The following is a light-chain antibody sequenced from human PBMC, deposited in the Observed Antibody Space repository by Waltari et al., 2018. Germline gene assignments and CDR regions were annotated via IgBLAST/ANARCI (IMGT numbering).Light chain of an antibody. CDR1: SGHSSNI. J-gene: IGLJ3*02. CDR2: VNSDGSY. Sequence: QLVLTQSPSASASLGASVRLTCTLDSGHSSNIIAWHQQQPEKGPRYLMKVNSDGSYSKGDEIPYRFSGSGSGAERYLTISSVQSEDEADYFCQTGGHGTWVFGGGTKLTVL. V-gene: IGLV4-69*01. CDR3: QTGGHGTWV.